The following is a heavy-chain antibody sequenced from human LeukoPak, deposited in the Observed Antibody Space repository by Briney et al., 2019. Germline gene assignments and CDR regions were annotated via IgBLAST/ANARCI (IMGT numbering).Heavy chain of an antibody. CDR3: ARVGGTYDFDN. J-gene: IGHJ4*02. Sequence: QTGGSLRLSCAASGFTVSSNYMSWVRRAPGKGLEWVSVIYSGGSTYYADSVKGRFTISRDNSKNTLYLQMNSLRAEDTAVYYCARVGGTYDFDNWGQGTLVTVS. CDR2: IYSGGST. D-gene: IGHD1-26*01. CDR1: GFTVSSNY. V-gene: IGHV3-53*01.